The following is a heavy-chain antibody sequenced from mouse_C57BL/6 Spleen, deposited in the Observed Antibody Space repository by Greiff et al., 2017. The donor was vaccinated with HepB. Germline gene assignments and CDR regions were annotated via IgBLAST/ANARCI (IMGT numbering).Heavy chain of an antibody. J-gene: IGHJ4*01. Sequence: QVQLQQPGAELVMPGASVKLSCKASGYTFTSYWMHWVKQRPGQGLEWIGEIDPSDSYTNYNQKFKGKSTLTVDKSSSTAYMQLSSLTSEDSAVYYCARGDYYGSSHAMDYWGQGTSVTVSS. V-gene: IGHV1-69*01. D-gene: IGHD1-1*01. CDR1: GYTFTSYW. CDR2: IDPSDSYT. CDR3: ARGDYYGSSHAMDY.